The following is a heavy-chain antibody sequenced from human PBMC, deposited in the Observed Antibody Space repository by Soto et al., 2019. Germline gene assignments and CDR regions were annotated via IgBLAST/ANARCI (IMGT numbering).Heavy chain of an antibody. CDR1: AFTFSSYG. V-gene: IGHV3-30*03. J-gene: IGHJ5*02. CDR2: ISYDGSNK. CDR3: ARWIAVAGTNWFDP. Sequence: QVQLVESGGGVVQPGRSLRLSCAASAFTFSSYGMHWVRQAPGKGLEWVAVISYDGSNKYYADSVKGRFTISRDNSKNTLYLQMNSLRAEDTAVYYCARWIAVAGTNWFDPWGQGTLVTVSS. D-gene: IGHD6-19*01.